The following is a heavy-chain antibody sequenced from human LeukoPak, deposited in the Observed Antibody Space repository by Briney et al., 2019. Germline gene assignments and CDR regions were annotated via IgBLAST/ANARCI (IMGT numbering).Heavy chain of an antibody. CDR3: AKDPLISGSYFDY. V-gene: IGHV3-23*01. D-gene: IGHD1-26*01. CDR2: ISGSGGST. J-gene: IGHJ4*02. CDR1: GSTFSSYA. Sequence: GGSLRLSCAASGSTFSSYAMSWVRQAPGKGLEWVSAISGSGGSTYYADSVKGRFTISRDNSKNTLYLQMNSLRAEDTAVYYCAKDPLISGSYFDYWGQGTLVTVSS.